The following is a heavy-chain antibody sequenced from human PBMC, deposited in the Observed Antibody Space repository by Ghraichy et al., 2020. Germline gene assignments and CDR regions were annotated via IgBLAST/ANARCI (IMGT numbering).Heavy chain of an antibody. J-gene: IGHJ4*02. D-gene: IGHD6-13*01. CDR3: ARGLGIARISRIAAALWY. CDR1: GYTFTSYD. Sequence: ASVKVSCKASGYTFTSYDINWVRQATGQGLEWMGWMNPNSGNTGYAQKFQGRVTMTRNTSISTAYMELSSLRSEDTAVYYCARGLGIARISRIAAALWYWGQGTLVTVSS. V-gene: IGHV1-8*01. CDR2: MNPNSGNT.